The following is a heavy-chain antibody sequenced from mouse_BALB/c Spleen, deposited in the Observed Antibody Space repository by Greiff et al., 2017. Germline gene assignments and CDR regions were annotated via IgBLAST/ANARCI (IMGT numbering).Heavy chain of an antibody. J-gene: IGHJ1*01. Sequence: EVMLVESGGGLVQPGGSRKLSCAASGFTFSSFGMHWVRQAPEKGLEWVAYISSGSSTIYYADTVKGRFTISRDNPKNTLFLQMTSLRSEDTAMYYCARSGYYGSSYGGYFDVWGAGTTVTVSS. D-gene: IGHD1-1*01. CDR1: GFTFSSFG. CDR2: ISSGSSTI. CDR3: ARSGYYGSSYGGYFDV. V-gene: IGHV5-17*02.